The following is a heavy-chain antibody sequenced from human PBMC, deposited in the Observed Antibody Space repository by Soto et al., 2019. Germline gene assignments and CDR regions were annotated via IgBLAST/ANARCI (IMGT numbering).Heavy chain of an antibody. D-gene: IGHD6-6*01. CDR2: ISYDGSNK. CDR3: ARACIAARPKVCSDYGMDV. J-gene: IGHJ6*02. CDR1: GFPFSSYA. V-gene: IGHV3-30-3*01. Sequence: GGSLRLSCAASGFPFSSYAMHWVRQSPGKGLEWVAVISYDGSNKYYADSVKGRFTISRDNSKNTLYLQMNSLRAEDTAVYYCARACIAARPKVCSDYGMDVWGQGTTFTVSS.